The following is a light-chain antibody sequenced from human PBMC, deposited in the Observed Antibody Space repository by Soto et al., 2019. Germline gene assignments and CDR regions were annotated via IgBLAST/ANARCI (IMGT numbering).Light chain of an antibody. J-gene: IGKJ1*01. CDR3: QQYNSHSGT. CDR2: DAS. CDR1: QTVNAW. Sequence: DIQMTQSPSTLSVSLGDRVTITCRASQTVNAWLAWHQHKPGKAPKPLVYDASILESGVPARFSCSGSGTEFILTISSLQPDDVGTYYCQQYNSHSGTFGQGTKVEIK. V-gene: IGKV1-5*01.